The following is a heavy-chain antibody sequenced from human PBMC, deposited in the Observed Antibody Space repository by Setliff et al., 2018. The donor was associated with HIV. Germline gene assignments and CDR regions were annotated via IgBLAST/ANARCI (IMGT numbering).Heavy chain of an antibody. CDR3: ARQRGGRVTIFGVSGGWFDP. J-gene: IGHJ5*02. D-gene: IGHD3-3*01. CDR2: IFSGGST. Sequence: TLSLTCTVSGYSISSHYWSWIRQPPGKELEWIGYIFSGGSTNYNPSLKSRVTISIDTSKNQFSLKLSSVTAADTAGYYCARQRGGRVTIFGVSGGWFDPWGQGTLVTVSS. V-gene: IGHV4-59*08. CDR1: GYSISSHY.